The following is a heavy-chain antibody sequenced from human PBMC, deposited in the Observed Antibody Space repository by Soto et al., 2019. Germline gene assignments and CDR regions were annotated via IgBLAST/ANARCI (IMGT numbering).Heavy chain of an antibody. V-gene: IGHV3-30*18. CDR1: GFTFSSYG. J-gene: IGHJ1*01. CDR3: AKDRYFSGVVVVQVPALPKH. D-gene: IGHD3-3*01. CDR2: ISYDGSNK. Sequence: PGGSLRLSCAASGFTFSSYGMHWFRQAPGKGLEWVAVISYDGSNKYYADSVKGRFTISRDNSKNTLYLQMNSLRAEDTAVYYCAKDRYFSGVVVVQVPALPKHLGQGTMVT.